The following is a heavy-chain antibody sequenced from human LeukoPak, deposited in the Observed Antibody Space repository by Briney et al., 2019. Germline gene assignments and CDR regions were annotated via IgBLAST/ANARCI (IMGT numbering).Heavy chain of an antibody. V-gene: IGHV3-23*01. CDR3: AKEVYYYGSGSYYSANYIDY. CDR2: ISGSGGYT. J-gene: IGHJ4*02. D-gene: IGHD3-10*01. Sequence: SGGSLRLSCAASGFTFSTYAVSWVRQAPGKGLEWVSAISGSGGYTYYADSVKGRFTISRDNSKNTLYLEMNSLRAEDTAVYYCAKEVYYYGSGSYYSANYIDYWGQGTLVTVSS. CDR1: GFTFSTYA.